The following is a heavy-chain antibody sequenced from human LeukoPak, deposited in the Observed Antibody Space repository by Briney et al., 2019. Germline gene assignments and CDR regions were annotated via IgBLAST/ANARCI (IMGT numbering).Heavy chain of an antibody. Sequence: QPGGSLRLSCAASGFTFSSYEMNWVRQAPGKGLEWVSYISSSGSTIYYADSVKGRFTISRDNAKNSLYLQVNSLRADDTAVYYCARGSGRGDYSDYWGQGTVVTVSS. J-gene: IGHJ4*02. CDR3: ARGSGRGDYSDY. CDR1: GFTFSSYE. V-gene: IGHV3-48*03. CDR2: ISSSGSTI. D-gene: IGHD4-17*01.